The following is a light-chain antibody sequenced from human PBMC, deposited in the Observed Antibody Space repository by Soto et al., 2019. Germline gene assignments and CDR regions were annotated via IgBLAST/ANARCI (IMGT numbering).Light chain of an antibody. V-gene: IGKV3-20*01. Sequence: EVVLTQSPGSLSLSPGDTATLSCRASQSGSGTYLAWYQQKPGQAPSLLVSGASNRATDIPDRFSASGSGTDFTLTIASLEPEDFAIYYCQQSESSPFTFGQGTKLDVK. CDR3: QQSESSPFT. CDR2: GAS. J-gene: IGKJ2*01. CDR1: QSGSGTY.